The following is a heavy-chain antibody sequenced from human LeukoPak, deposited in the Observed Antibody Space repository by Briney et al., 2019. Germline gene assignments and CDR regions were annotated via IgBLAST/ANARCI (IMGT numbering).Heavy chain of an antibody. CDR3: ARVKSDGSDYYYFAY. V-gene: IGHV1-46*01. J-gene: IGHJ4*02. CDR1: GYTFTSYL. Sequence: AASVKVSCKASGYTFTSYLMHWVRQAPGQGLEWMGIISPLSGATTYVQKFQGRVTMTRDTSTGTAYMELSSLRSEDTAVYYCARVKSDGSDYYYFAYWGQGTLVTVSS. CDR2: ISPLSGAT. D-gene: IGHD3-22*01.